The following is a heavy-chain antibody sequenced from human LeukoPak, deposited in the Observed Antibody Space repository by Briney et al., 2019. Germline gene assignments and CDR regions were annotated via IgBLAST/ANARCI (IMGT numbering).Heavy chain of an antibody. CDR2: IYYSGST. CDR3: AREGGQGRVDY. CDR1: GSSISSYY. J-gene: IGHJ4*02. V-gene: IGHV4-59*01. Sequence: SETPSLTCTVSGSSISSYYWSWIRQPPGKGLEWIGYIYYSGSTNYNPSLKSRVTISVDTSKNQFSLKLSSVTAADTAVYYCAREGGQGRVDYWGQGTLVTVYS.